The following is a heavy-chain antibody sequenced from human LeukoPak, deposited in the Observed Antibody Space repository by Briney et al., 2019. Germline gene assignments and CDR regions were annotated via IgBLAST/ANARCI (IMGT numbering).Heavy chain of an antibody. Sequence: GGSLRLSCAVSVFSVSINYMSWVRQAPGKGLEWVSVIYASGGTFYTDSVKGRFSISRDTSKNTLDLQMNGLRPDDTAVYYCAAKGEGYTGIYVFAQWGQGTLVTVSS. CDR1: VFSVSINY. J-gene: IGHJ4*02. D-gene: IGHD1-26*01. CDR2: IYASGGT. CDR3: AAKGEGYTGIYVFAQ. V-gene: IGHV3-66*01.